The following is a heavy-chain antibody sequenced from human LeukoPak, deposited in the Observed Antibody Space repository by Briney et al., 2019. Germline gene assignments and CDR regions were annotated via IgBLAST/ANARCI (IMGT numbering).Heavy chain of an antibody. Sequence: GASVKVSCKASGYTFTSYYMHWVRQAPGQGLEWVGIINPSGGSTSYAQKFQGRVTMTRDTSTSTVYMELSSLRSEDTAVYYCARGGAYENYYYGMDVWGQGTTVTVSS. J-gene: IGHJ6*02. CDR1: GYTFTSYY. D-gene: IGHD5-12*01. CDR3: ARGGAYENYYYGMDV. V-gene: IGHV1-46*01. CDR2: INPSGGST.